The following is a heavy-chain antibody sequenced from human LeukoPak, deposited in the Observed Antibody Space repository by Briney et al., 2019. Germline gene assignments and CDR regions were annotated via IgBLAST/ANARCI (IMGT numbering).Heavy chain of an antibody. CDR3: AKAGIMATMNAYWFDP. Sequence: GASVKVSCKASGYTFTSYDINWVRQATGQGLEWMGWMNPNSGNTGYAQKFQGRVTMTRDTSISTAYMELSSLRSDDTAVYYCAKAGIMATMNAYWFDPWGQGTLVTVSS. J-gene: IGHJ5*02. D-gene: IGHD5-12*01. CDR2: MNPNSGNT. CDR1: GYTFTSYD. V-gene: IGHV1-8*01.